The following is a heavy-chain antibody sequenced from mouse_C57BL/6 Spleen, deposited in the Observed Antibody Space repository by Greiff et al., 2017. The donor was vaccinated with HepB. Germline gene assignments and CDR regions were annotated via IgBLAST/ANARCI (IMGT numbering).Heavy chain of an antibody. Sequence: VKLMESGAELVKPGASVKISCKASGYAFSSYWMNWVKQRPGKGLEWIGQIYPGDGDTNYNGKFKGKATLTADKSSSTAYMQLSSLTSEDSAVYFCARGGVYGYDGGAWFAYWGQGTLVTVSA. CDR2: IYPGDGDT. D-gene: IGHD2-2*01. CDR1: GYAFSSYW. J-gene: IGHJ3*01. V-gene: IGHV1-80*01. CDR3: ARGGVYGYDGGAWFAY.